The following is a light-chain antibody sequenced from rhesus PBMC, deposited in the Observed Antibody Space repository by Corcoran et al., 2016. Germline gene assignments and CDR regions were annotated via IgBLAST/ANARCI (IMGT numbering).Light chain of an antibody. CDR1: QVITND. CDR3: QHSYNTPYT. Sequence: DIQMTQSPSSLSASVGDRVTITCRASQVITNDLAWYQQKPGETPKLLTDKASSLQSGIPSRFSGSGSGTYFTLTISSLQSEDFATYYCQHSYNTPYTFGQGTKVEIK. J-gene: IGKJ2*01. V-gene: IGKV1-25*01. CDR2: KAS.